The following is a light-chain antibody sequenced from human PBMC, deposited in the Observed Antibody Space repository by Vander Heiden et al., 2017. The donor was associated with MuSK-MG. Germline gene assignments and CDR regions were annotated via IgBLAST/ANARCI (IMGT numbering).Light chain of an antibody. Sequence: SCELTQPPSVSVSPGQTASITCSGDKLGKKYICWYQQKPGQSPVVVIYQDTKRPSGIPERFYGSNSEKTANLTISETQPSEDAYYYCQEWDTNIVVFGGGTTLTVL. CDR1: KLGKKY. CDR2: QDT. J-gene: IGLJ2*01. CDR3: QEWDTNIVV. V-gene: IGLV3-1*01.